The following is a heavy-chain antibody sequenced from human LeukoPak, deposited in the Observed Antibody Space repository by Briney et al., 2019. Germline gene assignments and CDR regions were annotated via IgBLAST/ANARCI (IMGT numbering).Heavy chain of an antibody. CDR3: ARDSHYYNSGGYYYFDS. J-gene: IGHJ4*02. CDR2: INWNGGSA. D-gene: IGHD3-22*01. Sequence: TGGPLRLSCAASGFTFQDYGMSWVRQAPGKALEGVSHINWNGGSAGYADAVKGRFTISRDNAKTSLYLQMSSLRPEDTALYYCARDSHYYNSGGYYYFDSWGQGTLVTVSS. CDR1: GFTFQDYG. V-gene: IGHV3-20*04.